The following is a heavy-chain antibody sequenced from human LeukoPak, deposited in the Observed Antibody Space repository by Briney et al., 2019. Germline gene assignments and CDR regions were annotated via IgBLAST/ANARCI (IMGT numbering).Heavy chain of an antibody. CDR1: GFIFSTYE. D-gene: IGHD6-19*01. CDR2: ISSGGGTI. J-gene: IGHJ4*02. Sequence: GGSLRLSCAASGFIFSTYETNWVRQAPGKGLEWVSYISSGGGTIYYADSVEGRFTVSRDNGKYSLYPQMNSLRAEDTAVYYCASLPSSGWYVSGNDFWGQGTLVTVSS. CDR3: ASLPSSGWYVSGNDF. V-gene: IGHV3-48*03.